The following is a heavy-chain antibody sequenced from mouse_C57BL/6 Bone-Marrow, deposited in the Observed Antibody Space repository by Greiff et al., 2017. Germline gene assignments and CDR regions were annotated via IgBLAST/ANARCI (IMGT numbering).Heavy chain of an antibody. D-gene: IGHD2-3*01. J-gene: IGHJ3*01. Sequence: EVKLMESGPELVKPGDSVKLSCKASGYSFTGYFMNWVMQSPGKSLEWIGRINPYTGDTFYNQKFKGKATLTVDKSSSTAHMELRSLTSEDSAVYYCARGDGYYSWFAYGGQGNVVHVSA. CDR2: INPYTGDT. CDR3: ARGDGYYSWFAY. CDR1: GYSFTGYF. V-gene: IGHV1-20*01.